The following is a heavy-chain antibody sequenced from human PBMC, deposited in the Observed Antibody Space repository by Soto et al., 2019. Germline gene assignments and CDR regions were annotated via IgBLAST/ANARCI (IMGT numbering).Heavy chain of an antibody. J-gene: IGHJ5*02. D-gene: IGHD3-22*01. Sequence: ASVKVSCKASGYTFTGYYMHWVRQAPGQGLEWMGWINPNSGGTNYAQKFQGRVTMTRDTSISTAYMELSRLRSDDTAVYYCARDPYYYDSSGYCYPNWFDPWGQGTLVTVS. CDR2: INPNSGGT. CDR3: ARDPYYYDSSGYCYPNWFDP. CDR1: GYTFTGYY. V-gene: IGHV1-2*02.